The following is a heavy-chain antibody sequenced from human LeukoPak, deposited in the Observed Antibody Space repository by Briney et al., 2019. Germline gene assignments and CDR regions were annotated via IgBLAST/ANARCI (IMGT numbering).Heavy chain of an antibody. D-gene: IGHD3-9*01. V-gene: IGHV3-48*02. J-gene: IGHJ6*03. CDR2: ISSSISTI. Sequence: PGGSLRLSCAASGFTFSSYSMNWVRQAPGKGLEWVSYISSSISTIYYADSVKGRFTISRDNAKNSLYLQMNSLRDEDTAVYYCAGGGVRYFDWYGRGYYYYMDVWGKGTTVTVSS. CDR3: AGGGVRYFDWYGRGYYYYMDV. CDR1: GFTFSSYS.